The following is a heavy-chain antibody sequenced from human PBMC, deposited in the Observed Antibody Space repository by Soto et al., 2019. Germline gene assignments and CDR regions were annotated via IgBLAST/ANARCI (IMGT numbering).Heavy chain of an antibody. Sequence: QVQLQESGPGLVEPSQTLSLTCTVSGGSISGEGYYWSWIRQYSGRGLEWIGYIHYSGSTYSNPSIKSRVTFSVDTSKTQFFLKLTSVTAAATAVYYCARAWTATAGWANWFDRWGQGALVTVSS. D-gene: IGHD6-13*01. CDR3: ARAWTATAGWANWFDR. CDR2: IHYSGST. J-gene: IGHJ5*02. V-gene: IGHV4-31*03. CDR1: GGSISGEGYY.